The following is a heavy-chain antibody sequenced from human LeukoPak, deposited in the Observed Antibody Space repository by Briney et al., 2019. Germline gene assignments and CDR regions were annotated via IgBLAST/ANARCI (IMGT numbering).Heavy chain of an antibody. J-gene: IGHJ3*02. CDR3: ATEVGTPAIRSAFDI. CDR1: GFTFSNYW. D-gene: IGHD2-2*01. V-gene: IGHV3-7*01. CDR2: IKTDGSEK. Sequence: PGGSLRLSCEGSGFTFSNYWMGWVRQAPGKGLQWVANIKTDGSEKYYVDSVKGRFTISRDNAKNSLFLQMNSLRAEDTAVYYCATEVGTPAIRSAFDIWGQGTMVTVSS.